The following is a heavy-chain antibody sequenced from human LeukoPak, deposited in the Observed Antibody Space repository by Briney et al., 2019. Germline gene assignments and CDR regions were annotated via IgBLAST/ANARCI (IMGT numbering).Heavy chain of an antibody. V-gene: IGHV1-18*01. J-gene: IGHJ5*02. D-gene: IGHD3-16*02. CDR3: ARLRLGELSLGFDP. CDR1: GYTFTNYG. CDR2: IHIYRGNT. Sequence: ASVKVSCKASGYTFTNYGISWVRQAPGQGLEWMGWIHIYRGNTNYAQKFQGRVTMTTDTSTTTAYMELRSLRSDDAAVYYCARLRLGELSLGFDPWGQGTLVTVSS.